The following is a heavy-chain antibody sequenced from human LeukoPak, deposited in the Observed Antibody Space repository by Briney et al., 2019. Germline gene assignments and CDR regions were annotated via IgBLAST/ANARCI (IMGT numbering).Heavy chain of an antibody. CDR1: GFTFDDYA. D-gene: IGHD1-26*01. CDR2: ISGDGGST. Sequence: PGGSLRLSCAASGFTFDDYAMHWVRQAPGKGLEWASLISGDGGSTYYADSVKGRFTISRDNSKNTLYLQMNSLRAEDTAVYYCAKKTIVGATVDAFDIWGQGTVVTVSS. J-gene: IGHJ3*02. V-gene: IGHV3-43*02. CDR3: AKKTIVGATVDAFDI.